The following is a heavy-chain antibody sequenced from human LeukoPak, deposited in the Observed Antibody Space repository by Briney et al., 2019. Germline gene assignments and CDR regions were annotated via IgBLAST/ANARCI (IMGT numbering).Heavy chain of an antibody. CDR2: ISSSSSYI. CDR3: AKEGITMYSIGY. CDR1: GFTFSSYS. J-gene: IGHJ4*02. V-gene: IGHV3-21*01. Sequence: PGGSLRLSCAASGFTFSSYSMNWVRQAPGKGLEWVSSISSSSSYIYYADSVKGRFTISRDNAKNSLYLQMNSLRAEDTAVYYCAKEGITMYSIGYWGQGTLVTVSS. D-gene: IGHD3-10*02.